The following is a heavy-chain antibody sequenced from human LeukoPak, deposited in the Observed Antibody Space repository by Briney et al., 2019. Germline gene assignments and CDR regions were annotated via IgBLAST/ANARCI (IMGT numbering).Heavy chain of an antibody. CDR3: STMSAIFGVVIPEY. D-gene: IGHD3-3*01. V-gene: IGHV3-15*01. CDR2: IKSKTNGGTT. CDR1: GFVFSDAW. Sequence: GGSLRLSCAVSGFVFSDAWMSWVRQAPGKGLEWVGRIKSKTNGGTTDYAAPVKGRFSISRDDSKNTLFLQMYSLRTEDTGVYYCSTMSAIFGVVIPEYWGQGTLVSVSP. J-gene: IGHJ4*02.